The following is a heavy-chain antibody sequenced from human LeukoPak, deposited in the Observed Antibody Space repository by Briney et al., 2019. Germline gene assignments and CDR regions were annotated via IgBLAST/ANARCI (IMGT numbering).Heavy chain of an antibody. CDR2: IYTSGST. Sequence: SETLSLTCTVSGGSISSYYWSWLRQPAGKGLEWIGRIYTSGSTNYNPSLKSRVTISVDKSKNQFSLKLSSVTAADTAVYYCARIGCYYDSSGYTGRYYYYYYMDVWGKGTTVTVSS. V-gene: IGHV4-4*07. CDR3: ARIGCYYDSSGYTGRYYYYYYMDV. D-gene: IGHD3-22*01. CDR1: GGSISSYY. J-gene: IGHJ6*03.